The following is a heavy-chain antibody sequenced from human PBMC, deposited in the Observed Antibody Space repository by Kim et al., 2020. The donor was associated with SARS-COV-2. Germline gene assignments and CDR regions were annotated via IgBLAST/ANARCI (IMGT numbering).Heavy chain of an antibody. V-gene: IGHV3-48*02. CDR2: ISSSSTI. Sequence: GGSLRLSYAASGFTFSSYSMNWVRQAPGKGLEWVSYISSSSTIYYADSVKGRFTISRDNAKNSLYLQMNSLRDEDTAVYYCAGSGGRFGVAEFDYWGQGTLVTVSS. CDR1: GFTFSSYS. D-gene: IGHD3-3*01. CDR3: AGSGGRFGVAEFDY. J-gene: IGHJ4*02.